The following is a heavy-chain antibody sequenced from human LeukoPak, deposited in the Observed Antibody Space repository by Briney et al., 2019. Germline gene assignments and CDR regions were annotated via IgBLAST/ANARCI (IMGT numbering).Heavy chain of an antibody. J-gene: IGHJ5*02. V-gene: IGHV1-2*02. Sequence: ASVKVSCKASGYTFTGYYMHWVRQAPGQGLEWMGWINPNSGGTNYAQKFQGRVTMTRDTSVSTAYMELSRLRSDDTAVYYCARGLRYCSGGSCNWSDPWGQGTLVTVSS. CDR1: GYTFTGYY. D-gene: IGHD2-15*01. CDR3: ARGLRYCSGGSCNWSDP. CDR2: INPNSGGT.